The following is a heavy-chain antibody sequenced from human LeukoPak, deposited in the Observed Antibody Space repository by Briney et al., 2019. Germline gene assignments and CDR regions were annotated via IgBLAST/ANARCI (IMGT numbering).Heavy chain of an antibody. CDR1: GGPISSRSYY. Sequence: SETLSLTCSVSGGPISSRSYYWGWIRQPPGKGLEWIGSMYYSGSTNYNPSLKSRVTISVDTSKNQFSLKLSSVTAADTAVYYCARTVGARSLETRVQYYFDYWGQGTLVTVSS. D-gene: IGHD1-26*01. J-gene: IGHJ4*02. CDR3: ARTVGARSLETRVQYYFDY. CDR2: MYYSGST. V-gene: IGHV4-39*07.